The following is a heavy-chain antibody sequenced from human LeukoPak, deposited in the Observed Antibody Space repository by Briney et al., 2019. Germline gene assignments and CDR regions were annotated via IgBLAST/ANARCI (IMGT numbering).Heavy chain of an antibody. D-gene: IGHD4-17*01. Sequence: SLRLSCAASGFTFDDYAMHWVRQAPGKGLEWVSGISWNSGSIGYADSVKGRFTISRDNAKNSLYLQMNSLRAEDTALYYCAKDLIDYGDYLSDAFNIWGQGTMVTVSS. CDR2: ISWNSGSI. J-gene: IGHJ3*02. V-gene: IGHV3-9*01. CDR3: AKDLIDYGDYLSDAFNI. CDR1: GFTFDDYA.